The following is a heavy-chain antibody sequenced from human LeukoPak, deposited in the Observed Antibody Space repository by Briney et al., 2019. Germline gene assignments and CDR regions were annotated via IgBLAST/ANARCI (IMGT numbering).Heavy chain of an antibody. D-gene: IGHD3-3*02. CDR2: IYGGGST. CDR1: GFAVSHNY. J-gene: IGHJ4*02. V-gene: IGHV3-53*01. Sequence: AGKSLRLSCAASGFAVSHNYMSWVRQAPGKGLEWVSCIYGGGSTDYADSVKGRFTISRDNSRNTLYLQMNSLRAEDTAVYYCATRSLISPYWGQGTLVTVSS. CDR3: ATRSLISPY.